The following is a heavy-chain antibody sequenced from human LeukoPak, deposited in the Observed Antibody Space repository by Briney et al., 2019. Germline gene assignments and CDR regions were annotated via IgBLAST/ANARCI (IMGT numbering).Heavy chain of an antibody. D-gene: IGHD3-16*02. CDR3: ARDRGYFYYMDV. V-gene: IGHV3-66*02. CDR2: IYSGGST. CDR1: GFTVSSNY. Sequence: PGGSLRLSCAASGFTVSSNYMSWVRQAPGKGLEWVSVIYSGGSTYYPDSVKGRLTISRDNSKNTLYLQMNSLRAEDTAVYYCARDRGYFYYMDVWGKGTTVTVSS. J-gene: IGHJ6*03.